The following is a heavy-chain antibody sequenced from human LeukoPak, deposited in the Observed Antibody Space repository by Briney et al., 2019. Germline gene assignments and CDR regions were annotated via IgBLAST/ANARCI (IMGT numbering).Heavy chain of an antibody. D-gene: IGHD5-18*01. CDR2: TFYRSKWYN. J-gene: IGHJ6*02. V-gene: IGHV6-1*01. Sequence: SQTLSLTCAISGDSVSSNSAAWNWIRQSPSRGLEWLGRTFYRSKWYNDYAVSVKSRITINPDTSKNQFSLQLNSVTPEDTAVYYCAREKNTAMVVYYYYGMDVWGQGTTVTVSS. CDR1: GDSVSSNSAA. CDR3: AREKNTAMVVYYYYGMDV.